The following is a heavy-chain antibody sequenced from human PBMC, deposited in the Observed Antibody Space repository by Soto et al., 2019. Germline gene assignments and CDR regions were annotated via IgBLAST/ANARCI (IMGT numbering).Heavy chain of an antibody. J-gene: IGHJ3*02. CDR1: GFTFSTYA. Sequence: QVQLVESGGGVVQPGRSLRLSCAASGFTFSTYAMHWVRQAPGKGLEWVAVISYDGSNKYYADSVKGRFTISRDNSKNTLYLKMKSLGGGDTGVYYCARETYFFDSRGYFLGGGADAFDIWGQGTMVTVSS. D-gene: IGHD3-22*01. CDR3: ARETYFFDSRGYFLGGGADAFDI. V-gene: IGHV3-30-3*01. CDR2: ISYDGSNK.